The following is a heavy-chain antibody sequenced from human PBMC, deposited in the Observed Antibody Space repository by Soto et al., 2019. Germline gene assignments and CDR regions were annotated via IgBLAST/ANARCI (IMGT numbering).Heavy chain of an antibody. J-gene: IGHJ6*02. Sequence: QVQLVQSGAEVKKPGASVKVSCKASGYTFTTYAIHWVRQAPGQRLEWMGWINTGNGNTEYSQTFQGTVTITSDTSATTAYMELSSLIYEDTAMYYCTRVNTFFLNPAYYSYDIDVWGQGTTVTVAS. D-gene: IGHD2-2*02. CDR3: TRVNTFFLNPAYYSYDIDV. CDR1: GYTFTTYA. CDR2: INTGNGNT. V-gene: IGHV1-3*04.